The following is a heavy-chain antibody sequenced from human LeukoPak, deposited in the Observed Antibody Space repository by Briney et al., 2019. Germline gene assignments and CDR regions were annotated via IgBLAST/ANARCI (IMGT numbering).Heavy chain of an antibody. CDR3: AKDFSGCSGGSCYTLGY. CDR2: IIQDGSAT. CDR1: GFTFSRYC. D-gene: IGHD2-15*01. J-gene: IGHJ4*02. V-gene: IGHV3-7*03. Sequence: GGSLRLSCAASGFTFSRYCMTWVRQAPGKGLEWVAEIIQDGSATYYIDSVRGRFTISRDNAKNSLYLQMNSLRAEDTALYYCAKDFSGCSGGSCYTLGYWGQGTLVTVSS.